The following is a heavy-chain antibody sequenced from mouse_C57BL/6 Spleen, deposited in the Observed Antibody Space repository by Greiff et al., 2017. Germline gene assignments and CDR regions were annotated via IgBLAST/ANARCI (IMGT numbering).Heavy chain of an antibody. D-gene: IGHD4-1*01. V-gene: IGHV1-4*01. J-gene: IGHJ3*01. CDR2: INPSSGYT. CDR1: GYTFTSYT. CDR3: AREENWSWFAY. Sequence: QVQLQQPGAELVKPGASVKMSCKASGYTFTSYTMHWVKQRPGQGLEWIGYINPSSGYTKYNQKFKDKATLTADKSSSTAYMQLSSLTSEDSAVYYCAREENWSWFAYGGQGTLVTVSA.